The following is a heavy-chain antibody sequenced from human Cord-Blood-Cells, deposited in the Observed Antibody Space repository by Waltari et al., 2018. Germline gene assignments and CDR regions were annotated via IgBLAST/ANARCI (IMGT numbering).Heavy chain of an antibody. CDR3: ASGVVVPANYWFDP. D-gene: IGHD2-2*01. J-gene: IGHJ5*02. CDR2: IYHSGST. V-gene: IGHV4-38-2*02. CDR1: GYSISSGYY. Sequence: QVQLQESGPGLVKPSETLSLTCTVSGYSISSGYYWGWSRPPPGKGLEWIGSIYHSGSTYYNPSLKSRVTISVDTSKNQFSLKLSSVTAADTAVYYCASGVVVPANYWFDPWGQGTLVTVSS.